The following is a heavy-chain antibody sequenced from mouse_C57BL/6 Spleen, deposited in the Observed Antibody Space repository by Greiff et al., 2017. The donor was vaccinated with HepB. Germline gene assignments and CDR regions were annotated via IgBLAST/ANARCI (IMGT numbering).Heavy chain of an antibody. CDR1: GYTFTSYW. V-gene: IGHV1-52*01. CDR3: ARSYGSSWDWFAY. CDR2: IDPSDSET. J-gene: IGHJ3*01. Sequence: VQLQQSGAELVKPGSSVKLSCKASGYTFTSYWMHWVKQRPIQGLEWIGNIDPSDSETHYNQKFKDKATLTVDKSSSTAYMQLSSLTSEDSAVYYCARSYGSSWDWFAYWGQGTLVTVSA. D-gene: IGHD1-1*01.